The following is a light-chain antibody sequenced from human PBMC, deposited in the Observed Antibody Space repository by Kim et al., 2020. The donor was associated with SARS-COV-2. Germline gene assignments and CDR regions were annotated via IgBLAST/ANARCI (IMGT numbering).Light chain of an antibody. CDR1: QTMTSSS. V-gene: IGKV3-20*01. CDR2: GTS. CDR3: QHYGSSLWT. J-gene: IGKJ1*01. Sequence: SPGERATLSSRASQTMTSSSLGWYQQKPGQAPRLLIYGTSTRATGIPDRFSGSGSGTDFSLTISRLEAEDFAVFYCQHYGSSLWTFGQGTKVDIK.